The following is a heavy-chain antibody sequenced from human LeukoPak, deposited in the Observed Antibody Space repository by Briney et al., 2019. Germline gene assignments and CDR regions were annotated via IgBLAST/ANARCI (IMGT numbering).Heavy chain of an antibody. Sequence: PSQTLSLTCTVSGGSFSSGDYSWSWIRQHPGKGLQWIGYIYNSGSTYYDPSLRSRVTISIDTSKNHLSLKLSSVTAADTAVYYCARDQEGYNTALGYWGQGTLVTVSS. V-gene: IGHV4-30-4*01. CDR1: GGSFSSGDYS. D-gene: IGHD1-1*01. CDR3: ARDQEGYNTALGY. CDR2: IYNSGST. J-gene: IGHJ4*02.